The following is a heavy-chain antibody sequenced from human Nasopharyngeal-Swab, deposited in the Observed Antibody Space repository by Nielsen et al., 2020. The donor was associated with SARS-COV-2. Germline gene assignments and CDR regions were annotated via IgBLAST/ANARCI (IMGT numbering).Heavy chain of an antibody. CDR3: ARGFDYGDYYFDN. D-gene: IGHD4-17*01. V-gene: IGHV1-46*01. CDR2: INPGGEST. CDR1: GYALSNFY. Sequence: ASVKVSCKASGYALSNFYIHWLRQAPGQGLEWMGIINPGGESTSYAQKFQGRATMTRDTSTVYLQVSSLRFEDTAVYYCARGFDYGDYYFDNWGQGTLVSVSS. J-gene: IGHJ4*02.